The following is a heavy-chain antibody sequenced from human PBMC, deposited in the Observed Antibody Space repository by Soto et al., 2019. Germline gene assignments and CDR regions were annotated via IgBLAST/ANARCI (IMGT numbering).Heavy chain of an antibody. CDR2: ISAYNGNT. J-gene: IGHJ6*03. CDR1: GYTFTSYG. CDR3: ARNGHSSSWYVGYYYYYYMHV. Sequence: ASVKVSCKASGYTFTSYGISWVRQAPGQGLEWMGWISAYNGNTNYAQKLQGRVTMTTDTSTSTAYMELRSLRSDDTAVYYCARNGHSSSWYVGYYYYYYMHVWGKGTTVNVSS. D-gene: IGHD6-13*01. V-gene: IGHV1-18*01.